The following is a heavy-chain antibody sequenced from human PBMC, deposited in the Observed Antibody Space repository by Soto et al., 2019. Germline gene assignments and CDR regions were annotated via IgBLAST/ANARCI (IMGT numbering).Heavy chain of an antibody. V-gene: IGHV1-69*12. D-gene: IGHD3-22*01. Sequence: QVQLVQSGAEVKKPGSSVKVSCKASGGTFSSYAISWVRQAPGQGLEWMGGIIPIFGTANYAQKFQGRVTITAEESTSTAYMELSSLRSEDTAVYYCARPTYYYDSSGYLGPYYYYGMDVWGQGTTVTVSS. J-gene: IGHJ6*02. CDR1: GGTFSSYA. CDR2: IIPIFGTA. CDR3: ARPTYYYDSSGYLGPYYYYGMDV.